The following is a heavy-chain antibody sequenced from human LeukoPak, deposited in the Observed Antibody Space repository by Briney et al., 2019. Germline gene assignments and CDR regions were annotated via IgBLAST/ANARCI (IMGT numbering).Heavy chain of an antibody. V-gene: IGHV4-59*01. J-gene: IGHJ5*02. CDR3: ARDDYRGVTNFDR. Sequence: SVTLSLTSTVSTGSISPYFWSWFRQPPGKGLEWIGYISYTGSTIYSPSLKSRVTISVDTSKNQFSLQLTSVTAADTAVYYCARDDYRGVTNFDRWGQGTLVTVSS. CDR1: TGSISPYF. D-gene: IGHD3-10*01. CDR2: ISYTGST.